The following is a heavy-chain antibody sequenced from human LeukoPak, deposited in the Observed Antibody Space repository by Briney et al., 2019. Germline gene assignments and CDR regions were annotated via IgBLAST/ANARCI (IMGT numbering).Heavy chain of an antibody. J-gene: IGHJ5*02. Sequence: ASVKVSCKASRYIFTSYYMHWVRQAPGQGLEWMGIINPSVGSTSYAQKFQGRVTMTRDTSTSTVYMELSSLRSEDTAVYYCARTIAAAGSLVWFDPWGQGTLVTVSS. CDR1: RYIFTSYY. CDR2: INPSVGST. CDR3: ARTIAAAGSLVWFDP. V-gene: IGHV1-46*01. D-gene: IGHD6-13*01.